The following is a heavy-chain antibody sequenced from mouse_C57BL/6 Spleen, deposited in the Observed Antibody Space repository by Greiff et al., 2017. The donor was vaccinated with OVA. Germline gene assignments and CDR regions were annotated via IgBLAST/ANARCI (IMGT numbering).Heavy chain of an antibody. CDR2: IHPNSGST. Sequence: QVQLQQSGAELVKPGASVKLSCKASGYTFTSYWMHWVKQRPGQGLEWIGMIHPNSGSTNYNEKFKSKATLTVDKSSSTAYMQLSSLTSEDSAVYYCARSPYYYGSSPGAMDYWGQGTSVTVSS. J-gene: IGHJ4*01. V-gene: IGHV1-64*01. CDR3: ARSPYYYGSSPGAMDY. CDR1: GYTFTSYW. D-gene: IGHD1-1*01.